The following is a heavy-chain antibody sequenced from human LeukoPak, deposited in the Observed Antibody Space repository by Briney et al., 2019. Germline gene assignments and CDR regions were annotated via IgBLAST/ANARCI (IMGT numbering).Heavy chain of an antibody. Sequence: GGSLRLSCSASGFTFSSYAMLWVRQAPGKGLEYVSAISSNGGSTYYANSVKGRFTISRDNSKNTLYLQMSSLRAEDTAVYYCVKDLPPGIAVAGTFDYWGQGTLVTVSS. CDR3: VKDLPPGIAVAGTFDY. D-gene: IGHD6-19*01. CDR1: GFTFSSYA. CDR2: ISSNGGST. V-gene: IGHV3-64D*09. J-gene: IGHJ4*02.